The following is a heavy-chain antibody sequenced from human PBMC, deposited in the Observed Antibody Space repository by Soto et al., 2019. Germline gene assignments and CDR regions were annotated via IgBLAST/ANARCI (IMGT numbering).Heavy chain of an antibody. D-gene: IGHD2-2*01. J-gene: IGHJ6*02. Sequence: EVQLVASGGGLVQPGTSLRLSCAASGFSFHYYAMHWVRQAPGKGLEWVSGISWNSGSMDYADSVKGRFTISRDNAKNSLYLQMNGLTADDTAFYYCVKDDRDCSSTSCYGSDFHYYGMYFWGQGTTVTVSS. V-gene: IGHV3-9*01. CDR3: VKDDRDCSSTSCYGSDFHYYGMYF. CDR1: GFSFHYYA. CDR2: ISWNSGSM.